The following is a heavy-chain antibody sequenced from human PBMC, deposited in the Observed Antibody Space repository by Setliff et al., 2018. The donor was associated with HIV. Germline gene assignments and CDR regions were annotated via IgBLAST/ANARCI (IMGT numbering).Heavy chain of an antibody. J-gene: IGHJ4*02. CDR3: ARGNTGFDY. CDR2: ITYSGSA. Sequence: ASETLSLTCTVSGGSISSDDYYWNWIRQPPGKGLEWIGYITYSGSAYYNPSLKSRVTISIDTSNNQISLRLSSVTAADTAMYYCARGNTGFDYWGRGSLVTVSS. V-gene: IGHV4-30-4*08. CDR1: GGSISSDDYY.